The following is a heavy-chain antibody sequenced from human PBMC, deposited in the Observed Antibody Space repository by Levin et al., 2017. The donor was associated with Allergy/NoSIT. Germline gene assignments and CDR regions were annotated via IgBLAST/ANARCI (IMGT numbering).Heavy chain of an antibody. CDR1: GFTFSDAW. CDR3: TAEPPPGYSYGGNAFDI. D-gene: IGHD5-18*01. V-gene: IGHV3-15*05. CDR2: IKSKSAGGTT. J-gene: IGHJ3*02. Sequence: GESLKISCAASGFTFSDAWMNWVRQAPGRGLEWIGRIKSKSAGGTTDYAAPVKGRLTISRDDSKNTLYLHLNSLTTEDTAVYYCTAEPPPGYSYGGNAFDIWGQGTMVTVSS.